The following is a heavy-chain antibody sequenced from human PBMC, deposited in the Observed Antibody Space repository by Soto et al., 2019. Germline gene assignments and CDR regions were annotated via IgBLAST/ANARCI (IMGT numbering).Heavy chain of an antibody. D-gene: IGHD1-26*01. J-gene: IGHJ4*02. CDR3: ARGVGSSPPRY. CDR1: GGSISSSNW. CDR2: IYHSGNS. V-gene: IGHV4-4*02. Sequence: PSETLSLTCAVSGGSISSSNWWTWVRQPPGKGLEWIGEIYHSGNSNYNPSLRSRVTISADTSKNQISLKLTSPTAADTAVYYCARGVGSSPPRYWGRGTLVTVSS.